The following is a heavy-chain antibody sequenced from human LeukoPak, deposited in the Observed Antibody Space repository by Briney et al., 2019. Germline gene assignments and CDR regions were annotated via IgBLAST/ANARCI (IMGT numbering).Heavy chain of an antibody. CDR2: IRYDGSNK. V-gene: IGHV3-30*02. D-gene: IGHD6-19*01. Sequence: PGGSLRLSCAASGFTFSSYGMHWVRQAPGKGLEWVAFIRYDGSNKYYADSVKGRFTISRDNSKNTLYLQMNSLRAEDTAVYYSAKDPDSSGWYVMDYWGQGTLVTVSS. CDR1: GFTFSSYG. CDR3: AKDPDSSGWYVMDY. J-gene: IGHJ4*02.